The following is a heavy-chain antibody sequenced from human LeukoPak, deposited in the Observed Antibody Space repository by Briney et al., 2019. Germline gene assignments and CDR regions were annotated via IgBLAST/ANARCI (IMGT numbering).Heavy chain of an antibody. V-gene: IGHV3-73*01. CDR3: TRLRFDSGSYYVSDY. CDR1: GFTFSGSA. J-gene: IGHJ4*02. Sequence: PGGSLRLSCAASGFTFSGSAMHWVRQASGKGLEWVGRIRSKANSYATAYAASVKGRFTISRDDSKNTAYLQMNSLKTEDTAVYYCTRLRFDSGSYYVSDYWGQGTLVTVSS. CDR2: IRSKANSYAT. D-gene: IGHD1-26*01.